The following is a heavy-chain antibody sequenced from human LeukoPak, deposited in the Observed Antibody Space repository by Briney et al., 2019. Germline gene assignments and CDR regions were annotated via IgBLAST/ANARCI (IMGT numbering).Heavy chain of an antibody. D-gene: IGHD1-26*01. V-gene: IGHV1-8*01. J-gene: IGHJ4*02. CDR1: GYTFTGYD. CDR3: TRGSLSGSSRDY. CDR2: MNPDTGDT. Sequence: ASVKVSCKASGYTFTGYDINWVRQATGQGLEWMGWMNPDTGDTGYAQKFQGRVTMTRNASIDTAYMELSGLRSEDTAVYYCTRGSLSGSSRDYWGQGTLVTVSS.